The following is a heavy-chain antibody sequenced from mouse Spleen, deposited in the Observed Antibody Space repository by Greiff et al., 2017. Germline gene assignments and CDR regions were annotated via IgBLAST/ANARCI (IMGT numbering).Heavy chain of an antibody. CDR1: GYTFTSYW. J-gene: IGHJ2*01. Sequence: QVQLQQPGAELVMPGASVKLSCKASGYTFTSYWMHWVKQRPGQGLEWIGEIDPSDSYTNYNQKFKGKATLTVDKSSSTAYMQLSSLTSEDSAVYYCARTQLGLRKNFDYWGQGTTLTVSS. CDR2: IDPSDSYT. CDR3: ARTQLGLRKNFDY. V-gene: IGHV1-69*01. D-gene: IGHD3-1*01.